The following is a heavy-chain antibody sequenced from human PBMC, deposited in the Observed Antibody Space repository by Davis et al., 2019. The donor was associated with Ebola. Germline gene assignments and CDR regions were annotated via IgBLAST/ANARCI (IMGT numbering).Heavy chain of an antibody. D-gene: IGHD5-12*01. J-gene: IGHJ5*02. CDR3: ARGALVATIKYNWFDP. CDR1: GFSLSGYD. V-gene: IGHV3-48*02. Sequence: GESLKISCAASGFSLSGYDMNWVRQAPGKGLEWVSYISSSSRTTYYADSVEGRFTISRDNAKNSLYLQMSSLRDEDMAVYYCARGALVATIKYNWFDPWGQGTLVTVSS. CDR2: ISSSSRTT.